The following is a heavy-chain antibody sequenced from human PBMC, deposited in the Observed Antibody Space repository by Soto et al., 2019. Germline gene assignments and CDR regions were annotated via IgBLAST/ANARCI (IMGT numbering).Heavy chain of an antibody. D-gene: IGHD2-21*02. V-gene: IGHV1-2*02. Sequence: ASVKVSCKASGYTFTGYYMHWVRQAPGQGLEWMGWINPNSGGTNYAQKFQGRVTMTRDTSISTAYMELSSLRAEDTAVYYCGSLDAIVVVTATIRDVWGQGTTVTVSS. CDR2: INPNSGGT. J-gene: IGHJ6*02. CDR1: GYTFTGYY. CDR3: GSLDAIVVVTATIRDV.